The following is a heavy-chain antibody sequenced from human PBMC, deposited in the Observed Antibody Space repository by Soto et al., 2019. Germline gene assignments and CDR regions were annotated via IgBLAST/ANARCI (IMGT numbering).Heavy chain of an antibody. CDR1: GFILSDCA. V-gene: IGHV3-48*01. D-gene: IGHD7-27*01. CDR2: ISSSSSVI. CDR3: ARDLSWGSNWYYYMDV. Sequence: EVQLVESGGGLVQPGGSPRLSCATSGFILSDCAMNWVRQAPGKGLEWVSYISSSSSVIDYADSVKGRFTVSRDNARNSLYLQMNSLRAEDTAVYCCARDLSWGSNWYYYMDVWGKGTTVTVSS. J-gene: IGHJ6*03.